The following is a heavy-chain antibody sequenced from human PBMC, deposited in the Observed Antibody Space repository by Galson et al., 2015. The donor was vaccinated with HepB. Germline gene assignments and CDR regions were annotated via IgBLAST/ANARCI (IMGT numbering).Heavy chain of an antibody. CDR1: GFTFNNYA. Sequence: SLRLSCAASGFTFNNYAMSWVRQAPGKGLAWVSAISGSGGTTYYADSVKGRFTISRDNAKNSLYLQMNSLTVEDTAVYYCARDRPPGIAAAGSFQHWGQGTLVTVSS. J-gene: IGHJ1*01. V-gene: IGHV3-23*01. CDR3: ARDRPPGIAAAGSFQH. D-gene: IGHD6-13*01. CDR2: ISGSGGTT.